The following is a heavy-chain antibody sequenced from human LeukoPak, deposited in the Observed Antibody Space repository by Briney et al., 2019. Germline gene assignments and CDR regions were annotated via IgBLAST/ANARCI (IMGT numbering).Heavy chain of an antibody. CDR2: ISGSGDNT. CDR1: GFTFSSYG. V-gene: IGHV3-23*01. D-gene: IGHD3-22*01. CDR3: AKGSYYDSSGSFYFDY. Sequence: GGSLRLSCAASGFTFSSYGMHWVRQAPGKGLEWVSGISGSGDNTYYADSVKGRFTISRDNSKNTLYVQVNSLGTEDTAAYYCAKGSYYDSSGSFYFDYWGQGTLVTVSS. J-gene: IGHJ4*02.